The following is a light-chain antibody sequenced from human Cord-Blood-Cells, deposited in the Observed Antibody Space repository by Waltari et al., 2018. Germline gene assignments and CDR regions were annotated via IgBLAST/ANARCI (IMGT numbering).Light chain of an antibody. CDR2: AAS. Sequence: DIQMNQSPSSLSASVGDRVTITCRASQSSSSYLNWYQPKPGKTPKLLIYAASSLQSGVPSRFSGRGSGTEFTLNISSLQPEDFATYYCQQSYSTPLTFGGGTKVEI. CDR3: QQSYSTPLT. J-gene: IGKJ4*01. CDR1: QSSSSY. V-gene: IGKV1-39*01.